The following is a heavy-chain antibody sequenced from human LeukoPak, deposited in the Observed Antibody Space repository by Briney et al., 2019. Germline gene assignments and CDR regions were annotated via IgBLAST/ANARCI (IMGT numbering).Heavy chain of an antibody. CDR1: GFTFSSYE. Sequence: GGSLRLSCAASGFTFSSYEMNWVRQAPGKGLEWVSYISSSGSTIYYADSVKGRFTISRDNSKISLHLQMNSLTAEDTALYYCAKDGFRSSPTYYYYYYMDAWGKGTTVIVSS. CDR3: AKDGFRSSPTYYYYYYMDA. D-gene: IGHD6-6*01. CDR2: ISSSGSTI. V-gene: IGHV3-48*03. J-gene: IGHJ6*03.